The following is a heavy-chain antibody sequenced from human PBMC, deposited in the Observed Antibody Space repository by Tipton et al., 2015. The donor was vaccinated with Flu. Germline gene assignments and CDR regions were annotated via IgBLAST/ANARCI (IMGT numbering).Heavy chain of an antibody. Sequence: SLRLSCAASGFTFSSYEMNWVRQAPGKGLEWLSYISSSGSTISYADSVRGRFIISRDNAKNSLYLQMNSLRAEDTAVYYCARSSGHYDYVWGGYRLDAFDIWGQGTMVTVSS. V-gene: IGHV3-48*03. CDR3: ARSSGHYDYVWGGYRLDAFDI. CDR2: ISSSGSTI. D-gene: IGHD3-16*02. CDR1: GFTFSSYE. J-gene: IGHJ3*02.